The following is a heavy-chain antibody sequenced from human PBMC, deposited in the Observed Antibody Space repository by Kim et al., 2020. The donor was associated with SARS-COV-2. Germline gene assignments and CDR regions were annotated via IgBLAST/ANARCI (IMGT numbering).Heavy chain of an antibody. CDR3: ARDGGVFGSAVAGADAFDI. CDR2: IYSGGST. CDR1: GFTVSSNY. V-gene: IGHV3-53*01. J-gene: IGHJ3*02. D-gene: IGHD6-19*01. Sequence: GGSLRLSCAASGFTVSSNYMSWVRQAPGKGLEWVSVIYSGGSTYYADSVKGRFTISRDNSKNTLYLQMNSLRAEDTAVYYCARDGGVFGSAVAGADAFDIWGQGTMVTVSS.